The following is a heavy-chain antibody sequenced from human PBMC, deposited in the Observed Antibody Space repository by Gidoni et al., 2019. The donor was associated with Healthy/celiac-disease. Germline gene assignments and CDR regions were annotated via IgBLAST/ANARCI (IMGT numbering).Heavy chain of an antibody. Sequence: QVQLVQPGAAVTKPGSSVKVSCKAPGGTFCSYAISWVRQAPGQGLEWMGGIITIFGTANYAQKFQGRVTITADKSTSTAYMELSSLRSEDTAVYYCASAARIVVVPAALDYWGQGTLVTVSS. CDR1: GGTFCSYA. D-gene: IGHD2-2*01. CDR3: ASAARIVVVPAALDY. J-gene: IGHJ4*02. V-gene: IGHV1-69*06. CDR2: IITIFGTA.